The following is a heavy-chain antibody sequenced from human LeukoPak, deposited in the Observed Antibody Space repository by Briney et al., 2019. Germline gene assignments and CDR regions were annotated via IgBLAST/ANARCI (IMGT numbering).Heavy chain of an antibody. CDR1: GGTFSSYG. CDR3: ASFSGSYPNWFDP. D-gene: IGHD1-26*01. CDR2: ISAYNGNT. J-gene: IGHJ5*02. Sequence: ASVKVSCKASGGTFSSYGISWVRQAPGQGLEWMGWISAYNGNTNYAQKLQGRVTMTTDTSTSTAYMELRSLRSDDTAVYYCASFSGSYPNWFDPWGQGTLVTVPS. V-gene: IGHV1-18*01.